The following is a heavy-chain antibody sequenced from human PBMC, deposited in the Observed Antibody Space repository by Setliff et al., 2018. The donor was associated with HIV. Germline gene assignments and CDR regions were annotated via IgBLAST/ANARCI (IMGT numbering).Heavy chain of an antibody. D-gene: IGHD3-22*01. CDR2: IIPIFGTT. V-gene: IGHV1-69*13. CDR1: GGTFSSYP. CDR3: ARGRNYDSSGYGDYYYYMDV. Sequence: SVKVSCKASGGTFSSYPISWVRQAPGQGLEWRGGIIPIFGTTHYAQKFQGRVTVTAAESTSTAYMQLSSLRSDDTAVYYCARGRNYDSSGYGDYYYYMDVWGKGTTVTVSS. J-gene: IGHJ6*03.